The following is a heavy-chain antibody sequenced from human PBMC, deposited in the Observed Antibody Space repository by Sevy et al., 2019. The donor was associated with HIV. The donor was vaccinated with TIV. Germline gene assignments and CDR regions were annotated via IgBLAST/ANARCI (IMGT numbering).Heavy chain of an antibody. D-gene: IGHD4-17*01. J-gene: IGHJ4*02. CDR2: FDPEDDET. CDR1: GYTLTDLA. CDR3: ATDLWFYYGDFRGF. V-gene: IGHV1-24*01. Sequence: ASVKVSCKFSGYTLTDLAMHWVRQAPGKGLEWMGGFDPEDDETIYAQTFQGRVTMTEDTSTDTAYMELTSLRSEDTAVYYCATDLWFYYGDFRGFWGQGTLVTVSS.